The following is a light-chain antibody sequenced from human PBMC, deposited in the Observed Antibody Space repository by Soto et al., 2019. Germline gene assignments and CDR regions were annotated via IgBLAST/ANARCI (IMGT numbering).Light chain of an antibody. CDR2: ATS. CDR3: QESYSTPAVS. V-gene: IGKV1-39*01. Sequence: DIHMTQSPSSLSASVGDTVTITCRASQNIDMYLNWYQHKPGKAPKLLIYATSTLQSGVPARFSGSGSGTEFTLTISTLQAEDFATYFCQESYSTPAVSFGGGTKVDI. J-gene: IGKJ4*01. CDR1: QNIDMY.